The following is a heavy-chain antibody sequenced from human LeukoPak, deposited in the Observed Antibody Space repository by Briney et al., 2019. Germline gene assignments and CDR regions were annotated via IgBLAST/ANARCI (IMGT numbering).Heavy chain of an antibody. CDR3: ARGGSYYEPFDY. CDR1: GRSISSYY. CDR2: IYYSGST. D-gene: IGHD1-26*01. V-gene: IGHV4-59*01. J-gene: IGHJ4*02. Sequence: PSETLSLTCTVSGRSISSYYWSWIRLPPGKGLEWIGYIYYSGSTNYNPSLKSRVTISVDTSKNQFSLKLSSVTAADTAVYYCARGGSYYEPFDYWGQGTLVTVSS.